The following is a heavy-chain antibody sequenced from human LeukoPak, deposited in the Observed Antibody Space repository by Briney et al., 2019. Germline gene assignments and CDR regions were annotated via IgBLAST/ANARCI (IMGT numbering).Heavy chain of an antibody. J-gene: IGHJ5*02. D-gene: IGHD2-15*01. Sequence: ASVTVSCKASGYTFTSYDINWVRQATGQGLEWMGWMNPNSGNTGYAQKFQGRVTMTRNTSISTAYMELSSLRSEDTAVYYCARGSRVVVVAATRYNWFDPWGQGTLVTVSS. V-gene: IGHV1-8*01. CDR1: GYTFTSYD. CDR2: MNPNSGNT. CDR3: ARGSRVVVVAATRYNWFDP.